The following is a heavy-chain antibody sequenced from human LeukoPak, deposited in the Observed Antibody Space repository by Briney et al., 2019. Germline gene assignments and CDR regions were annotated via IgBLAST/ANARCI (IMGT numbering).Heavy chain of an antibody. V-gene: IGHV3-23*01. CDR1: GFTFSTYA. CDR2: ISDTGANT. Sequence: GGSLRLSCAASGFTFSTYAMSWVRQTPEKGLEWVSAISDTGANTFYADSVKGRFTISRDNSKNTLYLQMNSLRAEDTAIYYCAKGRTNDYWGQGTLVTVSS. J-gene: IGHJ4*02. D-gene: IGHD1/OR15-1a*01. CDR3: AKGRTNDY.